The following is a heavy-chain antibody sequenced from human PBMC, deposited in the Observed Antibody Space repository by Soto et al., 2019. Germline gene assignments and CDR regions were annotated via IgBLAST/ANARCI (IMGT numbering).Heavy chain of an antibody. V-gene: IGHV3-30*03. CDR2: ISNDGSKK. J-gene: IGHJ4*02. Sequence: PGGSLRLSCAASGFTLSSYGMHWVRQAPGKGLEWVAHISNDGSKKFYGDSVKGRFTISRDNSENTVYLQMTSLRPDDTAVFYCARDVAMPTGLGLGYWGQGTLVTVSS. CDR3: ARDVAMPTGLGLGY. D-gene: IGHD6-19*01. CDR1: GFTLSSYG.